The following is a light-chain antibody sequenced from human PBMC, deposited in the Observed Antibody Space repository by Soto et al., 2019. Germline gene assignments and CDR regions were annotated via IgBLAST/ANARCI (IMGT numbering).Light chain of an antibody. CDR3: QQRNNWPWT. Sequence: EIVLTQSPATLSLSPGERATLSCRASQSVSSSYLAWYQQKPGQAPRLLIYDASNRATGTPARCSGSGSGTDFTLTISSLEPEDFAVYYCQQRNNWPWTFGQGTKVDIK. J-gene: IGKJ1*01. CDR1: QSVSSSY. V-gene: IGKV3-11*01. CDR2: DAS.